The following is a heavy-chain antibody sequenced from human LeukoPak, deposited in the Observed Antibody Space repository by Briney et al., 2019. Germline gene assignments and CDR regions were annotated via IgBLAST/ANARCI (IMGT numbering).Heavy chain of an antibody. Sequence: SETLSLTCAVYGGSFSGYYWSWIRQPPGKGLEWIGYIYYSGSTYYNPSLKSRVTISVDTSKNQFSLKLSSVTAADTAVYYCARDVDSSGWYSGPFDYWGQGTLVTVSS. D-gene: IGHD6-19*01. CDR2: IYYSGST. CDR3: ARDVDSSGWYSGPFDY. J-gene: IGHJ4*02. CDR1: GGSFSGYY. V-gene: IGHV4-59*12.